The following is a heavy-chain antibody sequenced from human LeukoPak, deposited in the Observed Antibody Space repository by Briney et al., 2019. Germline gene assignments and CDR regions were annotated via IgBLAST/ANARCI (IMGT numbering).Heavy chain of an antibody. CDR2: ISAYNGNT. V-gene: IGHV1-18*01. D-gene: IGHD2-15*01. J-gene: IGHJ4*02. Sequence: GASVKVSCKASGYTFTSYGISWVRQAPGQGLEWMGWISAYNGNTNYAQKLQGRVTMTADTSTSTAYMKLRSLRSDDTAVYYCARVVLYCSGGSCYLFDYWGQGTLVTVSS. CDR3: ARVVLYCSGGSCYLFDY. CDR1: GYTFTSYG.